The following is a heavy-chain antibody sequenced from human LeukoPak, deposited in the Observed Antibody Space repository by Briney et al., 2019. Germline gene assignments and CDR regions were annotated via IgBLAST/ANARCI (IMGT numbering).Heavy chain of an antibody. V-gene: IGHV1-69*01. Sequence: SVKVSCKASGGTFSSYAISWVRQAPGQGLEWMGGIIPIFGTANYAQKFQGRVTITADESTSTAHMELSSLRSEDTAVYYCARGPDTAMATPLDYWGQGTLVTVSS. D-gene: IGHD5-18*01. CDR3: ARGPDTAMATPLDY. J-gene: IGHJ4*02. CDR2: IIPIFGTA. CDR1: GGTFSSYA.